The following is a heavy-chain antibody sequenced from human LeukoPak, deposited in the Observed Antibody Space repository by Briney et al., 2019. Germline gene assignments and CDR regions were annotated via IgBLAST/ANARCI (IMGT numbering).Heavy chain of an antibody. CDR3: ARDSVAMGAYYFDY. V-gene: IGHV4-59*01. CDR2: IYYSGST. Sequence: SETLSLTCTVSGGSISSYYWSWIRQPPGQGLEWIGYIYYSGSTNYNPSLTSRVTISVDTSKNQFSLKLSSVTAADTAVYYCARDSVAMGAYYFDYWGQGTLVTVSS. J-gene: IGHJ4*02. CDR1: GGSISSYY. D-gene: IGHD4/OR15-4a*01.